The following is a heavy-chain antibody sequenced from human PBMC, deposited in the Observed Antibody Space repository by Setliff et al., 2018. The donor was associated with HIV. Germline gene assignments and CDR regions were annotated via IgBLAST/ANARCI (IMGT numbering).Heavy chain of an antibody. J-gene: IGHJ3*02. CDR3: ARRHFYDSSGQVWAFDI. V-gene: IGHV1-69*13. Sequence: SVKVSCKASGGSFRNYAINWVRQAPGQGLEWMGGIIPLLGTPNYAQKFQGRLTITADASSSTAYMDLSSLTSEDTAVYYCARRHFYDSSGQVWAFDIWGQGTMVTVSS. CDR1: GGSFRNYA. D-gene: IGHD3-22*01. CDR2: IIPLLGTP.